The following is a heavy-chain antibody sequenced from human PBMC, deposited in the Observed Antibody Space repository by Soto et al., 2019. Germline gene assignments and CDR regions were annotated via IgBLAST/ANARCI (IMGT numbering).Heavy chain of an antibody. V-gene: IGHV3-30-3*01. CDR3: ARGNSGWYFFF. CDR2: ISYDGSNG. CDR1: GFTFSSYA. J-gene: IGHJ4*02. Sequence: QVQLVESGGGVVQPGRSLRLSCAASGFTFSSYAMHWVRQAPGKGLEWVAVISYDGSNGYYADSVKGRFTISRDNSKNTMYPQMNSLRAEDTAVYYCARGNSGWYFFFWGQGTLVTVSS. D-gene: IGHD6-19*01.